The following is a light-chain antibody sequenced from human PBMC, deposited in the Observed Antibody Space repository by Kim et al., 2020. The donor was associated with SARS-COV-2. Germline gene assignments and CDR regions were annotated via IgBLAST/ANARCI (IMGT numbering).Light chain of an antibody. V-gene: IGLV1-47*01. Sequence: QSVLTQPPSASGTPGQRVTISCSGSGSNIGSNYVYWYQQLPGTAPKLLIYRNTQWPSGVPDRFSGSKSGTSASLAISGLRSEDEADYYCAAWDDSLSGWLFGGGTKLTVL. CDR3: AAWDDSLSGWL. CDR1: GSNIGSNY. CDR2: RNT. J-gene: IGLJ3*02.